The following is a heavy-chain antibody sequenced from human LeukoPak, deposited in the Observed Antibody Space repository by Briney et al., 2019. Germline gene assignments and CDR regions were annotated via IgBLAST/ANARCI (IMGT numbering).Heavy chain of an antibody. CDR1: GYTFTSYY. Sequence: ASVKVSCKASGYTFTSYYMHWVRQAPGQGLEWMGIINPSGGSTSYAQKFQGRVTITRNTSISTAYMELSSLRSEDTAVYYCARGWQQRLTPMGYWGQGTLVTVSS. D-gene: IGHD6-13*01. J-gene: IGHJ4*02. CDR2: INPSGGST. CDR3: ARGWQQRLTPMGY. V-gene: IGHV1-46*01.